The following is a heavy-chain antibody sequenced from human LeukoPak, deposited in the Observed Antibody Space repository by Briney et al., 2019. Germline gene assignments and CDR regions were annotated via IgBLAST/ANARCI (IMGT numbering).Heavy chain of an antibody. CDR2: INSDGSST. J-gene: IGHJ6*03. D-gene: IGHD3-10*01. V-gene: IGHV3-74*01. CDR1: GFTFSSYW. CDR3: ARCLVRAPYYYMDV. Sequence: GGSLRLSCAASGFTFSSYWMHWVRQAPGKGLVWVSRINSDGSSTSYADSVKGRFTISRDNAKNTLYLQMNSLRAEDTAVYFCARCLVRAPYYYMDVWGKGTTVTISS.